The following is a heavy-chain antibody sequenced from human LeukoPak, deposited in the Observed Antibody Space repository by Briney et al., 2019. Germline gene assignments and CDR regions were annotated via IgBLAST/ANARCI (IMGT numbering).Heavy chain of an antibody. J-gene: IGHJ4*02. CDR3: AREGYYYGSGSYYVFDY. Sequence: GGSLRLSCAASGFTFSSYGMHWVRQAPGKGLEWVAVIWYDGSNKYYADSVKGRFTISRDNSKNTLYLQMNSLRAEDTAVYYCAREGYYYGSGSYYVFDYWGQGTLVTVSS. V-gene: IGHV3-33*01. D-gene: IGHD3-10*01. CDR2: IWYDGSNK. CDR1: GFTFSSYG.